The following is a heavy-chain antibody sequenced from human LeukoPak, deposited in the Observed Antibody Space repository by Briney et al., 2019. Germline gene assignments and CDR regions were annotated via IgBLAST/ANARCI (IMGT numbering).Heavy chain of an antibody. V-gene: IGHV3-48*01. CDR1: GFTFSSYS. CDR2: ISSSSSTI. D-gene: IGHD3-16*01. J-gene: IGHJ5*02. CDR3: ARVATDGGGFDP. Sequence: GGSLRLSCAASGFTFSSYSMNWVRQAPGKGLEWVSYISSSSSTIYYADSVKGRFIISRDNAKDSLYLQMNSLRAEDTAVYYCARVATDGGGFDPWGQGTLVTVSS.